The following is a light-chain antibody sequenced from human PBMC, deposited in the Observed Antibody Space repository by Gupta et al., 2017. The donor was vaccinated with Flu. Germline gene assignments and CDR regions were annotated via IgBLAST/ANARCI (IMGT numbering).Light chain of an antibody. J-gene: IGKJ4*01. CDR3: HQRSNWPDT. V-gene: IGKV3-11*01. CDR1: QSVGSF. Sequence: IVLTRSPATLSSSQGERATLSCRASQSVGSFLAWYQKKPGQAPRLLIYDASKRAPGTPGRFSGSGSGTDFTLTITSLEPEDFALYFCHQRSNWPDTFGGGTKVEIK. CDR2: DAS.